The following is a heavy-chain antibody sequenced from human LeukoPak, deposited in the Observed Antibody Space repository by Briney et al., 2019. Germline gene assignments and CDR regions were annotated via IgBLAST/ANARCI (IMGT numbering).Heavy chain of an antibody. J-gene: IGHJ5*02. CDR1: GYTFTGYY. CDR2: INPNSGGT. CDR3: ARAVGRYCTNGVCPGGWFDP. V-gene: IGHV1-2*02. D-gene: IGHD2-8*01. Sequence: ASVTVSCKASGYTFTGYYMHWVRQAPGQGLEWMGWINPNSGGTNYAQKFQGRVTMTRDTSISTAYMELSRLRSDDTAVYYCARAVGRYCTNGVCPGGWFDPWGQGTLVTVSS.